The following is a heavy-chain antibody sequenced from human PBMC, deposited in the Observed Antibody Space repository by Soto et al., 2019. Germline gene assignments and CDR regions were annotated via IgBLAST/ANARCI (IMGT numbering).Heavy chain of an antibody. Sequence: QVRLQESGPGLVKPSEALSLTCTVSGGSIRNYYWSWIRQPPGKGLEWIGYIYNNGSTYCSPSLKRRVTISADTSKNQFSLNLSSVTAADTAVYYCARGGGSMWWFDPWGQGTLVSVSS. J-gene: IGHJ5*02. CDR1: GGSIRNYY. D-gene: IGHD3-10*02. CDR2: IYNNGST. V-gene: IGHV4-59*01. CDR3: ARGGGSMWWFDP.